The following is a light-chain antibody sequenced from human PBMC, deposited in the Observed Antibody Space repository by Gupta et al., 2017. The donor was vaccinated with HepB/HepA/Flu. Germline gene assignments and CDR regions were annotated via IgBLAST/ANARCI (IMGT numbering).Light chain of an antibody. Sequence: DVQMTQSPSSVSASIGDTVTITCRASEGVSGWLAWYQQKPGKAPKLLISSAFTLQSGVPSRFSGTGSGTDFALTITNLQPDDYATYYCQQANKFPYTFGRGTTVDVK. J-gene: IGKJ3*01. CDR2: SAF. CDR1: EGVSGW. V-gene: IGKV1-12*02. CDR3: QQANKFPYT.